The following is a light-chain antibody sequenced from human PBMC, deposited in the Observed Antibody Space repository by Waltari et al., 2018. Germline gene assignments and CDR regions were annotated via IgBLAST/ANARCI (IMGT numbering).Light chain of an antibody. J-gene: IGLJ3*02. V-gene: IGLV4-69*01. Sequence: QLVLTQSPSASASLGASVKLTCTLSSGHSSNVIAWLQQQPEKGPRYLMKVNSDGSHSKGAKIPDLYSGSSSGTEHYLTISSLQSEDEADYYCQTGGHGTWVFGGGTKLTVL. CDR3: QTGGHGTWV. CDR2: VNSDGSH. CDR1: SGHSSNV.